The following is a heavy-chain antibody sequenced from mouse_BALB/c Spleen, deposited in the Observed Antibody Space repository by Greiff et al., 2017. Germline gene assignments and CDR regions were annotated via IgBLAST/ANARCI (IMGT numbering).Heavy chain of an antibody. CDR1: GFTFSSYA. CDR3: ARDYGNSWFAY. D-gene: IGHD2-1*01. CDR2: ISSGGST. V-gene: IGHV5-6-5*01. J-gene: IGHJ3*01. Sequence: EVQVVESGGGLVKPGGSLKLSCAASGFTFSSYAMSWVRQTPEKRLEWVASISSGGSTYYPDSVKGRFTISRDNARNILYLQMSSLRSEDTAMYYCARDYGNSWFAYWGQGTLVTVSA.